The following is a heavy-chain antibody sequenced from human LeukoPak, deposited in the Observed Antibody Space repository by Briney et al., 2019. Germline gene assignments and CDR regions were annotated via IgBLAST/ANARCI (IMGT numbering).Heavy chain of an antibody. D-gene: IGHD3-22*01. CDR2: IKEDGSET. V-gene: IGHV3-7*01. Sequence: GGSLRLSCAASGFTFSNSWMTWVRQAPGKGLERVANIKEDGSETYYVGSVRGRFTISRDNAKNSVYLEMNSLRVEDTAVYFCARAPYFESSGPLWGQGTLVTVSS. CDR1: GFTFSNSW. J-gene: IGHJ4*02. CDR3: ARAPYFESSGPL.